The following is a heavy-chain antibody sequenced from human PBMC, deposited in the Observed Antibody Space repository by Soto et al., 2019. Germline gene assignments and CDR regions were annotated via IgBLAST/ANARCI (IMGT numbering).Heavy chain of an antibody. CDR1: GFTFSSYG. Sequence: GGSLRLSCAASGFTFSSYGMHWVRQAPGKRLEWVAVIWYDGSNKYYAGSVKGRFTISRDNSKNTLYLQMNSLRAEDTAVYYCAREGHGSGSYYEGFYYGMDVWGQGTTVTVSS. V-gene: IGHV3-33*01. CDR2: IWYDGSNK. CDR3: AREGHGSGSYYEGFYYGMDV. D-gene: IGHD3-10*01. J-gene: IGHJ6*02.